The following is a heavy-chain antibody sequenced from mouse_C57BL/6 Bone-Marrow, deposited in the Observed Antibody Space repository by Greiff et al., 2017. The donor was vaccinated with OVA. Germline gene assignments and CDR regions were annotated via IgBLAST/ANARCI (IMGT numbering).Heavy chain of an antibody. CDR3: ATSSSGGYFDV. J-gene: IGHJ1*03. V-gene: IGHV1-81*01. D-gene: IGHD1-1*01. Sequence: QVQLQQSGAELARPGASVKLSCKASGYTFTSYGISWVKQRTGQGLEWIGEIYPRSGNTYYNEKFKGKATLTADKSSSTAYMELRSLTSEDSAVYFCATSSSGGYFDVWGTGTTVTVSS. CDR2: IYPRSGNT. CDR1: GYTFTSYG.